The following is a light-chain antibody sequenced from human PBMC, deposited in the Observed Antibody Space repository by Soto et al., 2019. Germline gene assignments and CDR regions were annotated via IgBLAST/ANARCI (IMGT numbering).Light chain of an antibody. Sequence: IVLTQSPGTLSLSPGERATLSCRAIQSVNSNYLAWYQQKPGQAPRLLIFGASTRATGISDRFRGSGSGTDFTLTINRLEPEDFAVYYCQQYGSSYPWTFGQGTKVDI. CDR3: QQYGSSYPWT. V-gene: IGKV3-20*01. CDR1: QSVNSNY. J-gene: IGKJ1*01. CDR2: GAS.